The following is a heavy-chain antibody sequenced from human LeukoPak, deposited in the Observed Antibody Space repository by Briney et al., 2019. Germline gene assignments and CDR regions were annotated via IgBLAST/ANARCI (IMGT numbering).Heavy chain of an antibody. Sequence: GDSLRLSCEGSGFTFRTYAVSWFRQAPGKGLEWVSAIPGSGDRTYYADSVKGRFTISRDNSKNTLYLQMNSLRAEDTAIYYCAKDRLLPLDYFDYWGQGTLVTVSS. J-gene: IGHJ4*02. CDR1: GFTFRTYA. CDR2: IPGSGDRT. CDR3: AKDRLLPLDYFDY. V-gene: IGHV3-23*01. D-gene: IGHD2-15*01.